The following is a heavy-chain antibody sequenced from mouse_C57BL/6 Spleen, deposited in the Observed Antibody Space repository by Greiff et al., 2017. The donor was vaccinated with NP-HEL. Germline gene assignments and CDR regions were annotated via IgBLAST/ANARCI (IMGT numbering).Heavy chain of an antibody. CDR3: ARDTDFDY. V-gene: IGHV1-26*01. J-gene: IGHJ2*01. CDR2: INPNNGGT. CDR1: GYTFTDYY. Sequence: VHVKQSGPELVKPGASVKISCKASGYTFTDYYMNWVKQSHGKSLEWIGDINPNNGGTSYNQKFKGKATLTVDKSSSTAYMELRSLTSEDSAVYYCARDTDFDYWGQGTTLTVSS.